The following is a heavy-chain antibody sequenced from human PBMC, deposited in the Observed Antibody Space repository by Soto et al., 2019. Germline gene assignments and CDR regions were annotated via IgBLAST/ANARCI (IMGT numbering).Heavy chain of an antibody. Sequence: PGGSLRLSCAASGFTFSSYGMHWVRQAPGKGLEWVAVIWYDGSNKYYADTVKGRFTISRDNSKNTLYLQMNSLRAEDTAVYFCARDRNYYGSGSYLIDYYYYGMDVWGQGTTVTVSS. CDR2: IWYDGSNK. J-gene: IGHJ6*02. CDR3: ARDRNYYGSGSYLIDYYYYGMDV. D-gene: IGHD3-10*01. V-gene: IGHV3-33*01. CDR1: GFTFSSYG.